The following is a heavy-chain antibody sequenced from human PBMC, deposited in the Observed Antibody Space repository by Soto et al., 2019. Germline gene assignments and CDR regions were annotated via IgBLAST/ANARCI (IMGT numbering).Heavy chain of an antibody. J-gene: IGHJ4*02. V-gene: IGHV4-30-4*01. CDR3: ARGSSIYYDSSGFFFDY. CDR2: IYYSGST. CDR1: GVSIRSGDYY. D-gene: IGHD3-22*01. Sequence: SLSLSCPVSGVSIRSGDYYWSWIREPPGKGLEWIGYIYYSGSTYYNPSLKSRVTISVDTSKNQFSLKLSSVTAADTAVYYCARGSSIYYDSSGFFFDYWGQGTPVTVYS.